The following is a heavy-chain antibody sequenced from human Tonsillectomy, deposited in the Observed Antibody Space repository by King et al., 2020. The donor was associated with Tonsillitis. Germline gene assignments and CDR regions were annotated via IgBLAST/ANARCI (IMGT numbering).Heavy chain of an antibody. J-gene: IGHJ6*03. CDR2: INHSGST. D-gene: IGHD6-6*01. CDR1: GGSFSGYY. V-gene: IGHV4-34*01. CDR3: ARPFIAARNYYYMDV. Sequence: VQLQQWGAGLLKPSETLSLTCAVYGGSFSGYYWSWIRQPPGKGLEWIGEINHSGSTNYNPSLKSRVTISVDTSKNQFSLKLSSVTAADTAVYYCARPFIAARNYYYMDVWGKGTTVTVSS.